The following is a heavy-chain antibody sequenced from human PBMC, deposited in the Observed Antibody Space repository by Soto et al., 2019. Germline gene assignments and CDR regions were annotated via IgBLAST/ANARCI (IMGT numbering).Heavy chain of an antibody. CDR3: ARGSRSSWAN. J-gene: IGHJ4*02. D-gene: IGHD6-13*01. Sequence: PSETLSLTCTVSGGSISSYYWSWIRQPPGKGLEWIGYIYYSGSTNYNPSLKSRVTISVDTSKNQFSLKLSSVTAADTAVYYCARGSRSSWANWGQGTLVTVSS. V-gene: IGHV4-59*01. CDR2: IYYSGST. CDR1: GGSISSYY.